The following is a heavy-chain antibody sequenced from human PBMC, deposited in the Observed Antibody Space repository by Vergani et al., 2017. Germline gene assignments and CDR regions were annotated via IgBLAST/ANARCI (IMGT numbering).Heavy chain of an antibody. CDR1: GFIFNSYW. CDR2: IKQDGSEK. J-gene: IGHJ6*03. CDR3: AKDRGVSNYYYMDV. Sequence: EVQLVESGGGVVQPGGSLRVSCAASGFIFNSYWMSWVRQAPGKGLEWVANIKQDGSEKYYVDSVKGRFTISRDNAKNSLYLQMNSLRAEDTALYYCAKDRGVSNYYYMDVWGKGTTVTVSS. D-gene: IGHD3-10*01. V-gene: IGHV3-7*03.